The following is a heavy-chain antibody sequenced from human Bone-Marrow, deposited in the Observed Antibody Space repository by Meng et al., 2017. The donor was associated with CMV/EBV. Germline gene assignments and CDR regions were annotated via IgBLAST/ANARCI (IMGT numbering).Heavy chain of an antibody. J-gene: IGHJ6*02. CDR1: GFTFSSYA. V-gene: IGHV3-30*04. CDR3: AIDNYGMDV. CDR2: ISYDGSNK. Sequence: GGSLRLSCAASGFTFSSYAMHWARQAPGKGLEWVAVISYDGSNKYYVDSVKGRFTISRDNSKNTLYVQMDSLRAEDTAVYYCAIDNYGMDVWGQGTTVTVSS.